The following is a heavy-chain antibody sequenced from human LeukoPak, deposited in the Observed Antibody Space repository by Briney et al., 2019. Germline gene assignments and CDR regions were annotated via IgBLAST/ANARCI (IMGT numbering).Heavy chain of an antibody. CDR1: GASTTGYY. CDR3: ARDTRSYDTSGYYYFDY. CDR2: IYSDGTT. V-gene: IGHV4-59*01. J-gene: IGHJ4*02. Sequence: SETLSLTCSVSGASTTGYYWNWIRQAPGKGLEWIGYIYSDGTTSYSPSLRSRVTISIDTSRNQFSLKLSSVTAADAAVYYCARDTRSYDTSGYYYFDYWGQGALVTVSS. D-gene: IGHD3-22*01.